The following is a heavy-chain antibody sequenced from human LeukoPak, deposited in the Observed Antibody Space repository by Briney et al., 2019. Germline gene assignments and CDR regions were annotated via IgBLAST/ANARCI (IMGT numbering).Heavy chain of an antibody. J-gene: IGHJ3*02. CDR2: IWYDGSNK. CDR3: ARDCSGGSCYDHDAFDI. Sequence: GRSLRLSCAASGFTFSSYGMHWVRQAPGKGLEWVAVIWYDGSNKYYADSVKGRFTISRDNSKNTLYLQMNSLRAEDTAVYYCARDCSGGSCYDHDAFDIWGQGTMVTASS. D-gene: IGHD2-15*01. V-gene: IGHV3-33*01. CDR1: GFTFSSYG.